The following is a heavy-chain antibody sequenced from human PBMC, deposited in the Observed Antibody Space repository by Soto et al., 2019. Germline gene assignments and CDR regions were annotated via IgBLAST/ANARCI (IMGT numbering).Heavy chain of an antibody. D-gene: IGHD6-13*01. CDR1: GGSFSGYY. Sequence: LSLTCAVYGGSFSGYYWSWIRQPPGKGLEWIGEINHSGSTNYNPSLKSRVTISVDTSKNQFSLKLSSVTAADTAVYYCAKIPVAAAGTVNWFDPWGQGTLVTVSS. V-gene: IGHV4-34*01. CDR3: AKIPVAAAGTVNWFDP. CDR2: INHSGST. J-gene: IGHJ5*02.